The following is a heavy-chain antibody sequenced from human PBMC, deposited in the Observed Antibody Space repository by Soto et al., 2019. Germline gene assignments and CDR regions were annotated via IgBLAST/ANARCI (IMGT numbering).Heavy chain of an antibody. CDR2: INPENRRT. Sequence: QVQLVQSGAEVKKPGASVKVSCKTSGYTFTDYYVHWPRQAPGNGLEWMGWINPENRRTNYAQKFQDRVTLTRDTSITTTSMALSRLKPDDTAVYYCARGRKITATVGGDFDPWGQGTPVSVSS. J-gene: IGHJ5*02. V-gene: IGHV1-2*02. CDR1: GYTFTDYY. D-gene: IGHD4-4*01. CDR3: ARGRKITATVGGDFDP.